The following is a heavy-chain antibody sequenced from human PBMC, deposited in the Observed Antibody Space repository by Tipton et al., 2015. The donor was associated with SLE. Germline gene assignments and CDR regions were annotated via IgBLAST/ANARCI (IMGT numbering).Heavy chain of an antibody. CDR3: ARVAAGTGYFDY. CDR1: GGSISSHY. V-gene: IGHV4-59*11. Sequence: TLSLTCTVSGGSISSHYWSWIRQPPGKGLEWIGYIYYSGSTNYNPSLKSRVTISVDTSKNQFSLKLSSVTAADTAVYYCARVAAGTGYFDYWGQGTLVTVSS. J-gene: IGHJ4*02. CDR2: IYYSGST. D-gene: IGHD6-13*01.